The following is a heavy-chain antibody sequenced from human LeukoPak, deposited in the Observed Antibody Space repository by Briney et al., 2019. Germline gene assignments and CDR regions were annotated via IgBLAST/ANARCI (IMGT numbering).Heavy chain of an antibody. CDR1: GCSISSSSYY. V-gene: IGHV4-39*07. CDR3: ARGYCSGGSCYSYYYYNYMDV. Sequence: SETLSLTCTVSGCSISSSSYYWGWIRQPPGKGLEWIGSIHYSGSTNYNPSLKSRVTISVDTSKNQFSLKLSSVTAADTAVYYCARGYCSGGSCYSYYYYNYMDVWGKGTTVTVS. J-gene: IGHJ6*03. CDR2: IHYSGST. D-gene: IGHD2-15*01.